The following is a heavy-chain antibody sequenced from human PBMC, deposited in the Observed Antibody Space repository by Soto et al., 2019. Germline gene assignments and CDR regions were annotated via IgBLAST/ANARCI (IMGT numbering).Heavy chain of an antibody. CDR2: FDPEDGET. J-gene: IGHJ5*02. V-gene: IGHV1-24*01. D-gene: IGHD6-13*01. CDR1: GYTLTELS. Sequence: VASVKVSCKVSGYTLTELSMHWVRQAPGKGLEWTGGFDPEDGETIYAQKFQGRVTMTEDTSTDTAYMELSSLRSEDTAVYYCVTVSPVTYSSSWSNWFDPWGQGTLVTVSS. CDR3: VTVSPVTYSSSWSNWFDP.